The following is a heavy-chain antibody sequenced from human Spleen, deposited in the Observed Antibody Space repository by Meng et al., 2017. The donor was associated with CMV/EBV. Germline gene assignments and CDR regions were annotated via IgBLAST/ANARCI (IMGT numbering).Heavy chain of an antibody. V-gene: IGHV1-2*02. CDR1: GYTFTGYY. D-gene: IGHD5-18*01. Sequence: ASVKVSCKASGYTFTGYYMHWVRQAPGQGLEWMGWINPNSGDTNYAQKFQGRVTMTRDTSISTAYMELSRLRSDDTAVYYCARDRAGYSYASFDYWGQGTLVTVSS. CDR3: ARDRAGYSYASFDY. J-gene: IGHJ4*02. CDR2: INPNSGDT.